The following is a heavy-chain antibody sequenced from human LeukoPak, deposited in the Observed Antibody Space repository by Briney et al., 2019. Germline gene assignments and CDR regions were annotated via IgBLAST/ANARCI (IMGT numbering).Heavy chain of an antibody. J-gene: IGHJ4*02. CDR3: ARGPYYDYVWGSYRVFDY. D-gene: IGHD3-16*02. CDR1: GGSFSGYY. CDR2: INHSGST. Sequence: PSETLSLTCAVYGGSFSGYYSSWIRQPPGKGLEWIGEINHSGSTNYNPSLKSRVTISVDTSKNQFSLKLSSVTAADTAVCYCARGPYYDYVWGSYRVFDYWGQGTLVTASS. V-gene: IGHV4-34*01.